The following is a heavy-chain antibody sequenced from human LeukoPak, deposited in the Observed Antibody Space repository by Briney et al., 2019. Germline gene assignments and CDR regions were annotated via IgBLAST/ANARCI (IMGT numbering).Heavy chain of an antibody. CDR3: ASGAYYYDQFDY. J-gene: IGHJ4*02. D-gene: IGHD3-22*01. CDR1: GGSISSSSYY. CDR2: INHSGST. Sequence: SETLSLTCTVSGGSISSSSYYWGWIRQPPGKGLGWIGEINHSGSTNYNPSLKSRVTISVDTSKNQFSLKLSSVTAADTAVYYCASGAYYYDQFDYWGQGTLVTVSS. V-gene: IGHV4-39*07.